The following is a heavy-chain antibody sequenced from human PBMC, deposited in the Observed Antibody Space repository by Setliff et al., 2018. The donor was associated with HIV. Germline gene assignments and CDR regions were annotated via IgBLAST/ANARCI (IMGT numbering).Heavy chain of an antibody. Sequence: PSETLSLTCAVYGGSFSGYYWSWIRQPPGKGLEWIGEINHSGSTNYNPSLKSRVTLSVDTSKNQFSLMLRSVTAADTAVYYCARGRVDIVLTDYLDVWGKGTTVTVSS. CDR2: INHSGST. J-gene: IGHJ6*03. D-gene: IGHD5-12*01. V-gene: IGHV4-34*01. CDR3: ARGRVDIVLTDYLDV. CDR1: GGSFSGYY.